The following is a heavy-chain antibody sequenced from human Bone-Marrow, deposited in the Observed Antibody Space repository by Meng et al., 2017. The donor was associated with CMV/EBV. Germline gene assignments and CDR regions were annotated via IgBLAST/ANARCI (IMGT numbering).Heavy chain of an antibody. J-gene: IGHJ4*02. D-gene: IGHD3-10*01. CDR2: IRYDGSNK. CDR3: AKGPSGGSNHFDC. CDR1: GFTFSGYD. Sequence: GGSLRLSCAASGFTFSGYDIHWVRQAPGKGLEWVAFIRYDGSNKYYADSVKGRFTISRDNSKNTAYVQMNSLRAEDTAVYYCAKGPSGGSNHFDCWGQGTLVTVSS. V-gene: IGHV3-30*02.